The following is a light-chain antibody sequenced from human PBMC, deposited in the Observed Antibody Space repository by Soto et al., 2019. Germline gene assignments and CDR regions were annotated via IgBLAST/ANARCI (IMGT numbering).Light chain of an antibody. CDR2: DAS. Sequence: DIQMTQSPSTLSASVGDRVTITCRASQSISSWLAWYQQKPGKAPKLLIYDASSLESRVPSRFSGSGSGTEFTLTLSSLQPDDFATYDCQQYNSYSKTVGLGTKVEIK. V-gene: IGKV1-5*01. J-gene: IGKJ1*01. CDR3: QQYNSYSKT. CDR1: QSISSW.